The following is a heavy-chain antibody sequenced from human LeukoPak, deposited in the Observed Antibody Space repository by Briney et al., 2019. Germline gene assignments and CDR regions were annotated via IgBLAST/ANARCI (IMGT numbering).Heavy chain of an antibody. CDR2: IYPGDSDT. CDR1: GYNFKNYW. D-gene: IGHD7-27*01. CDR3: ARPARAGVREDAFDI. V-gene: IGHV5-51*01. J-gene: IGHJ3*02. Sequence: AGESLKISCKGSGYNFKNYWIAWVRQMPGKGLEWMGIIYPGDSDTRYSPSFQGQVTISADKSISTAYLQWRSLKASDSGVYFCARPARAGVREDAFDIWGQGTMVTVSS.